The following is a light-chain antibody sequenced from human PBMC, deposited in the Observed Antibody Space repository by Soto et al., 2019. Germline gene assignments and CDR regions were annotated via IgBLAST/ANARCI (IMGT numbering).Light chain of an antibody. CDR3: QQYNSWPPIT. CDR1: QDVTNS. CDR2: DAS. J-gene: IGKJ5*01. V-gene: IGKV3-15*01. Sequence: EILMTQSPATLSLSPGEGVTLSCRAAQDVTNSVAWYQQKSGQAPRLLIYDASARASGVSARFSGSGSGTDFTLTISGLQSEDFVVYYCQQYNSWPPITFGQRTRLEIK.